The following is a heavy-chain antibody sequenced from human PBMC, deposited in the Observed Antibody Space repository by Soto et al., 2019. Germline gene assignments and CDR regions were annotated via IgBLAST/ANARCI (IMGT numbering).Heavy chain of an antibody. Sequence: QVQLVQSGAEVKKPGASVKVSCKAPGYTFTSYGISWVRQAPGQGLEWMGWISAYNGNTNYAQKLQGRVTMTTDTSTSTAYMELRSLRSDDTAVYYCARDPDKGGSGRYRYGMDAWGQGTTVTVSS. V-gene: IGHV1-18*01. D-gene: IGHD3-10*01. CDR2: ISAYNGNT. CDR3: ARDPDKGGSGRYRYGMDA. J-gene: IGHJ6*02. CDR1: GYTFTSYG.